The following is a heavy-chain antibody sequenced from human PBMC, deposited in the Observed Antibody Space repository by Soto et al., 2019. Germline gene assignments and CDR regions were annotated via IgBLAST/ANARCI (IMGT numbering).Heavy chain of an antibody. J-gene: IGHJ4*02. Sequence: PRGSLRLSCAASGFTFISYAISWVRHSPLKGPEWVSAISGSGGSTYYADSVKGRFTISRDNSKNTLYLQMNSLRAEDTAVYYCAKAYYYDSSGQLGYDYWGQGTLVTVS. D-gene: IGHD3-22*01. CDR1: GFTFISYA. CDR3: AKAYYYDSSGQLGYDY. V-gene: IGHV3-23*01. CDR2: ISGSGGST.